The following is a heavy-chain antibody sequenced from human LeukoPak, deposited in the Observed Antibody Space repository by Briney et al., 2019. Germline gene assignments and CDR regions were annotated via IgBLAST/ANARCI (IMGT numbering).Heavy chain of an antibody. D-gene: IGHD6-13*01. CDR3: ASLKQKYSGNPTSDYYYYYYMDV. J-gene: IGHJ6*03. Sequence: GSSVKVSCKASGGTFSSYAISWVRQAPGQGLEWMGRIIPIFGTANYAQKFQGRVTITTDESTSTAYMELSSLRSEDTAVYYCASLKQKYSGNPTSDYYYYYYMDVWGKGTTVTVSS. CDR2: IIPIFGTA. CDR1: GGTFSSYA. V-gene: IGHV1-69*05.